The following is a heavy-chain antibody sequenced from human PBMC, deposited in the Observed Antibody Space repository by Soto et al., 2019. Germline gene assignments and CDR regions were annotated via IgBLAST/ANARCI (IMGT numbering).Heavy chain of an antibody. CDR1: GFTFSSYG. D-gene: IGHD2-21*02. J-gene: IGHJ4*02. CDR3: AKIGGLAYCGGDCYSGTFDY. CDR2: ISYDGSNK. V-gene: IGHV3-30*18. Sequence: PWGSLRLSCAASGFTFSSYGMHWVRQAPGKGLEWVAVISYDGSNKYYADSVKGRFTISRDNSKNTLYLQMNSLRAEDTAVYYCAKIGGLAYCGGDCYSGTFDYWGQGTLVTVSS.